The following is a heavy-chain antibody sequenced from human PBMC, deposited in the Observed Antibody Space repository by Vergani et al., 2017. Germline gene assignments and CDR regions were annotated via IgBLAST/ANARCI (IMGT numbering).Heavy chain of an antibody. CDR2: INPSGGST. J-gene: IGHJ6*02. CDR1: GYTFTSYY. Sequence: QVQLVQSGAEVKKPGASVKVSCKASGYTFTSYYMHWARQAPGQGLEWMGIINPSGGSTSYAQKFQGRVTMTRDTSTSTVYMELSSLRSEDTAVYYCAREGEINCSGGSCYYRGANYYYGMDVWGQGTTVTVSS. D-gene: IGHD2-15*01. V-gene: IGHV1-46*03. CDR3: AREGEINCSGGSCYYRGANYYYGMDV.